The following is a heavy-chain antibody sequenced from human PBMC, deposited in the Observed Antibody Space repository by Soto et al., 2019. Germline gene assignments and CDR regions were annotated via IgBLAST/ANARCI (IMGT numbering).Heavy chain of an antibody. CDR1: GFTFSSYG. J-gene: IGHJ5*02. V-gene: IGHV3-33*01. Sequence: QVQLVESGGGVVQPGRSLRLSCAASGFTFSSYGMHWVRQAPGKGLEWVAVIWYDGSNKYYADSVKGRFTISRDNSKNTLYLQMNSLRAEDTAVYYCARESGNNWFDPWGQGTLVTVSS. CDR2: IWYDGSNK. CDR3: ARESGNNWFDP.